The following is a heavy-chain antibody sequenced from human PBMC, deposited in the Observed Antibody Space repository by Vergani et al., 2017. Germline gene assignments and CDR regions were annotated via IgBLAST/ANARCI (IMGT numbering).Heavy chain of an antibody. Sequence: EVELVQSGPEMRKPGESLKISCKGSEYSFGNYWIGWVRQMPGKGLEWMGSIYPADSDTRYSPSFQGQVTNSADKSISTAFLQWDSLKASDTALYFCGSHTTYTDSWGQGTLVTVSS. CDR1: EYSFGNYW. V-gene: IGHV5-51*03. CDR3: GSHTTYTDS. D-gene: IGHD1-1*01. J-gene: IGHJ4*02. CDR2: IYPADSDT.